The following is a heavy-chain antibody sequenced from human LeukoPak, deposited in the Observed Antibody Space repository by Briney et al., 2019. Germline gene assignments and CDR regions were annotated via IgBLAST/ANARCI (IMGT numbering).Heavy chain of an antibody. CDR1: GFTFSDYY. V-gene: IGHV3-11*04. CDR2: ISSSGSTI. D-gene: IGHD3-22*01. Sequence: GGSLRLSCAASGFTFSDYYMSWIRQAPGKGLEWVSYISSSGSTIYYADSVKGRFTIFRDNAKNSLYLQMNSLRADDTAVYYCARDLYYYDSSGHDAFDIWGQGTMVTVSS. CDR3: ARDLYYYDSSGHDAFDI. J-gene: IGHJ3*02.